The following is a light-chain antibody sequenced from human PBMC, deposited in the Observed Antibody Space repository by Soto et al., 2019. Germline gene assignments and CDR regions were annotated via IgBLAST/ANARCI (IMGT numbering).Light chain of an antibody. CDR2: DVT. Sequence: QSALTQPASVSGSPGQSITISCTGSFSDVGPHDYVSWYQQHPGKAPKLVIYDVTNRPSGVSSRFSGSKSGNTASLTISGLQAEDEADYYCCSYTTSSTSVFGTGTKV. V-gene: IGLV2-14*03. J-gene: IGLJ1*01. CDR3: CSYTTSSTSV. CDR1: FSDVGPHDY.